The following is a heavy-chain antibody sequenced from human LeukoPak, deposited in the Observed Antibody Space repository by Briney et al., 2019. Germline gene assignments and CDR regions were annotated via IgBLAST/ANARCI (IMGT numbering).Heavy chain of an antibody. CDR1: GFTFSSYW. CDR3: ARYGSTYYYYMDV. CDR2: IEQDGSEK. D-gene: IGHD4-17*01. J-gene: IGHJ6*03. Sequence: GGSLRLSCAASGFTFSSYWMSWVRQAPGKGLEGVANIEQDGSEKYYVDSVKGRFTISRDNAKNSLYLQMNSLRAEDTAVYYCARYGSTYYYYMDVWGKGTTVTVSS. V-gene: IGHV3-7*01.